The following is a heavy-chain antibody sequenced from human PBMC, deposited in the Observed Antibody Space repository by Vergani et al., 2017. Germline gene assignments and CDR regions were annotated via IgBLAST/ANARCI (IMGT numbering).Heavy chain of an antibody. V-gene: IGHV3-73*01. CDR3: TRIGYCRGGSCYPSY. D-gene: IGHD2-15*01. CDR2: IRSKANSYAT. Sequence: EVQLVESGGGLVQPGGSLKLSCAASGFTFSGSAMHWVRQASGKGLEWVGRIRSKANSYATAYAASVKGRFTISRDDSKNTAYLQMNSLKTEDTAVYYCTRIGYCRGGSCYPSYWGQGTLVTVSS. CDR1: GFTFSGSA. J-gene: IGHJ4*02.